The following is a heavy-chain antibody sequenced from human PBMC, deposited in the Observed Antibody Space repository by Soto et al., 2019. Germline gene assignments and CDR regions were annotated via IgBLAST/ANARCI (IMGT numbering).Heavy chain of an antibody. J-gene: IGHJ5*02. D-gene: IGHD1-7*01. V-gene: IGHV3-15*01. CDR3: TRLPNWNFRFDP. Sequence: EVQLVESGGGLVKPGGSLRLSCAASGFTFSNAWMSWVRQAPGKGLEWVGSIKSRSNNYATAYAASVKGRFTISRDDSKNTAYLQMNSLKIEDTAVYYCTRLPNWNFRFDPWGQGTLVTVSS. CDR1: GFTFSNAW. CDR2: IKSRSNNYAT.